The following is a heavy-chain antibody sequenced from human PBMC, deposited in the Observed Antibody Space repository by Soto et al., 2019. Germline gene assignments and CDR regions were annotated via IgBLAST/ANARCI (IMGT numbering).Heavy chain of an antibody. J-gene: IGHJ4*02. CDR3: ARGWVGTGSHYFRF. Sequence: SETLSLTCAVYGESFSGYYWSWIRQPTGKGLEWIGEINRSRSTNHNPSLKSRVTISVDTSKNQFSLKLNSVTAADTAVYYCARGWVGTGSHYFRFWGQGTLVTVS. CDR2: INRSRST. CDR1: GESFSGYY. D-gene: IGHD3-9*01. V-gene: IGHV4-34*01.